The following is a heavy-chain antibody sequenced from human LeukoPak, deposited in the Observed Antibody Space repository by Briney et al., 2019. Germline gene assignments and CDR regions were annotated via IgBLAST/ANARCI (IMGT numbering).Heavy chain of an antibody. V-gene: IGHV3-30*02. Sequence: GGSLRLSCAASGFTFSSYAMSWVRQAPGKGREWVAFIRYDGSNKYYADSVKGRFTISRDNSKNTLYLQMNSLRAEDTAVYYCAKDLRWLPIFDYWGQGTLVTVSS. J-gene: IGHJ4*02. CDR1: GFTFSSYA. D-gene: IGHD5-24*01. CDR2: IRYDGSNK. CDR3: AKDLRWLPIFDY.